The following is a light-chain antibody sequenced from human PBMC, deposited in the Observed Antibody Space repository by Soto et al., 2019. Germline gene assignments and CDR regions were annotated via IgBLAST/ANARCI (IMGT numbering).Light chain of an antibody. V-gene: IGKV1-33*01. CDR2: DAS. CDR1: QDISNY. CDR3: QQYDYFLT. Sequence: DLQMTQSPSSLSASVGDRVTITCQASQDISNYLNWYQQKPGKAPKLLIYDASNLETGVPSRFSGSGSGTHFTFTISSLQPEDIATYYCQQYDYFLTFGGGTKVEIK. J-gene: IGKJ4*01.